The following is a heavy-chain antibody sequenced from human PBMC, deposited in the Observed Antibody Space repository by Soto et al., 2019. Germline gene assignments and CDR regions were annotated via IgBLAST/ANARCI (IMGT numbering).Heavy chain of an antibody. CDR1: GGTFSSYA. D-gene: IGHD2-2*01. V-gene: IGHV1-69*01. Sequence: QVQLVQSGAEVKKPGSSVKVSCKASGGTFSSYAISWVRQAPGQGLEWMGGIIPISRTANYEQKFQGRVTITADESTSTAYMELSSLRSEDTAVYYCARSQGSSTSLEIYYYYYYGMDVWGQGTTVTVSS. J-gene: IGHJ6*02. CDR2: IIPISRTA. CDR3: ARSQGSSTSLEIYYYYYYGMDV.